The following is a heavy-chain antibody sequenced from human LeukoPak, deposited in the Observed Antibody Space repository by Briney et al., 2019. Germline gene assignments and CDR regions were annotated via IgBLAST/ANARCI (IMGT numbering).Heavy chain of an antibody. CDR3: AKDVDIVVVTASAFDY. CDR2: ISGSGGST. J-gene: IGHJ4*02. V-gene: IGHV3-23*01. Sequence: GGPLRLSCAASGFTFSSYAMSWVRQAPGKGLEWVSAISGSGGSTYYADSVKGRFTISRDNSKNTLYLQMNSLRAEDTAVYYCAKDVDIVVVTASAFDYWGQGTLVTVSS. D-gene: IGHD2-21*02. CDR1: GFTFSSYA.